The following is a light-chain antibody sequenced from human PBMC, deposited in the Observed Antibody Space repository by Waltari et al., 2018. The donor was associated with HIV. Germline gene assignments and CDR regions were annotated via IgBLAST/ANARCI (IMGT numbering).Light chain of an antibody. CDR3: QQSYGAPFT. CDR1: QKINRY. CDR2: GGS. J-gene: IGKJ3*01. V-gene: IGKV1-39*01. Sequence: IQMTQSPSALSASVRDTVTITCRASQKINRYLNWYQKKVGEPPKLLVYGGSSLQRGVPARFRGSGSGSEYILTISNLQSDDFATYFCQQSYGAPFTFGPGSTL.